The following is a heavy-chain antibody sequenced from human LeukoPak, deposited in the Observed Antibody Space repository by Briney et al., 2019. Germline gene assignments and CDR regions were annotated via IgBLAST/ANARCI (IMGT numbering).Heavy chain of an antibody. CDR1: GYIFTGYY. CDR3: ARGKSIMITFGGVPYFDY. Sequence: GASVMVSCKASGYIFTGYYMHWVRQAPGQGLEWMGWINPNSGGTNYAQKFQGRVTMTRDTSISTAYMELSRLGSDDTAVYYCARGKSIMITFGGVPYFDYWGQGTLVTVSS. D-gene: IGHD3-16*01. J-gene: IGHJ4*02. V-gene: IGHV1-2*02. CDR2: INPNSGGT.